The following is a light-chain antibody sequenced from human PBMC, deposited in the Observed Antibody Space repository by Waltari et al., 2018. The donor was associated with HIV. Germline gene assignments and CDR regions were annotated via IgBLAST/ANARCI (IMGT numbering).Light chain of an antibody. V-gene: IGLV2-23*01. CDR2: EDN. CDR1: TSEVASYNI. CDR3: CSYTGSTTWV. J-gene: IGLJ3*02. Sequence: QPALTQPASVSGSPEQSLTSSSSGTTSEVASYNIASWYQQHPGKAPKLIIYEDNTRPSGCSNRCSGSKSGNTASLTISGLQAEDEADYYFCSYTGSTTWVFGGGTKLTVL.